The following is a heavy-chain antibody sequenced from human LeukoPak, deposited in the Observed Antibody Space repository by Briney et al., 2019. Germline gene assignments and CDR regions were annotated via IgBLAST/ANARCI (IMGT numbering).Heavy chain of an antibody. CDR3: ARTSVRLRSYYVD. V-gene: IGHV1-46*01. CDR1: GYTFTSYY. CDR2: INPSGGST. D-gene: IGHD1-26*01. J-gene: IGHJ4*02. Sequence: ASVKVSCKASGYTFTSYYMHWVRQAPGQGLEWMGIINPSGGSTSYAQKFQGRVTMTRNTSISTAYMELSSLRSEDTAVYYCARTSVRLRSYYVDWGQGTLVTVSS.